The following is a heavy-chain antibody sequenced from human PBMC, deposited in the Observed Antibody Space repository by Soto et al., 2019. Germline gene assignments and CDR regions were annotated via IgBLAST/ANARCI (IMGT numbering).Heavy chain of an antibody. V-gene: IGHV3-48*03. CDR3: AREPMQRWLRHFDY. CDR1: GFTFSSYE. Sequence: PGGSLRLSCAASGFTFSSYEMNWVRQAPGKGLEWVSYISSSGSTIYYADSVKGRFTISRDNAKNSLYLQMNSLRAEDTAVYYCAREPMQRWLRHFDYWGQGTLVTVSS. J-gene: IGHJ4*02. CDR2: ISSSGSTI. D-gene: IGHD5-12*01.